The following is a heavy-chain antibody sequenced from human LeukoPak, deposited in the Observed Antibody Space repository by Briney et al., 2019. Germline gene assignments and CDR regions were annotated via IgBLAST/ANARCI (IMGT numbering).Heavy chain of an antibody. V-gene: IGHV1-69*13. D-gene: IGHD4-11*01. J-gene: IGHJ6*03. CDR2: IIPIFGTA. CDR1: GGTFSSYA. Sequence: SVRVSCKASGGTFSSYAISWVRQAPGQGLEWMGGIIPIFGTANYAQKFQGRVTITADESTSTAYMELSSLRSEDTAVYYCARSKGYYYFMDVWGKGTTVTVSS. CDR3: ARSKGYYYFMDV.